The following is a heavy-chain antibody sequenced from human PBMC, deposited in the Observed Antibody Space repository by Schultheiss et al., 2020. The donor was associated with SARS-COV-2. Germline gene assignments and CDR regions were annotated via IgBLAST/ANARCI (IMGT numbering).Heavy chain of an antibody. Sequence: GGSLRLSCKGSGYSFTSYWIGWVRQMPGKGLEWMGIIYPGGSNIRYSPSFQGQVTISADKSTSTAYLQWSSLKASDSAMYYCARGGGMYYYMDVWGTGTAVTVSS. J-gene: IGHJ6*03. CDR2: IYPGGSNI. CDR3: ARGGGMYYYMDV. D-gene: IGHD2-15*01. V-gene: IGHV5-51*01. CDR1: GYSFTSYW.